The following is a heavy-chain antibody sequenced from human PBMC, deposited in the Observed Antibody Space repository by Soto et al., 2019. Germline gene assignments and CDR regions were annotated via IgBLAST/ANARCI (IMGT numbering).Heavy chain of an antibody. J-gene: IGHJ4*02. V-gene: IGHV4-30-2*01. Sequence: PSETLSLTCAVSGGSISSGGYSWSWIRQPPGKGLEWIGYIYHSGSTYYNPSLKSRVTISVDRSKNQFSLKLSSVTAADTAVYYCARGGGSSSSSLDYWGQGTLVTVSS. D-gene: IGHD6-6*01. CDR2: IYHSGST. CDR3: ARGGGSSSSSLDY. CDR1: GGSISSGGYS.